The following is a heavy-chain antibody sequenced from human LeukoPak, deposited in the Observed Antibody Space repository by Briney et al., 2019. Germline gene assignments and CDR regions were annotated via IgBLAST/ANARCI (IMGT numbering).Heavy chain of an antibody. CDR3: ARVITGTTNWFDP. J-gene: IGHJ5*02. CDR1: GGSFSGYY. Sequence: SETLSLTCAVYGGSFSGYYWSWIRQPPGKGLEWIGEINHSGSTNYNPSLKSRVTISVDTSKNQFSLKLSSVTAADTAVYYCARVITGTTNWFDPWGQGTLVTVSS. V-gene: IGHV4-34*01. D-gene: IGHD1-20*01. CDR2: INHSGST.